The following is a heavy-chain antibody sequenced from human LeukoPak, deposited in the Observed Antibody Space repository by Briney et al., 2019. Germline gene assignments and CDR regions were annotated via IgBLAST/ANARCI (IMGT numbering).Heavy chain of an antibody. CDR3: ARDPSSTVTTPRGAFDI. V-gene: IGHV1-69*01. D-gene: IGHD4-17*01. CDR1: GETLSSET. Sequence: KLSCKASGETLSSETMRRVREAAGQELEWMGGIIPIFGTANYAQKFQGRVTITADESTSTAYMELSSLRSEDTAVYYCARDPSSTVTTPRGAFDIWGQGTMVTVSS. CDR2: IIPIFGTA. J-gene: IGHJ3*02.